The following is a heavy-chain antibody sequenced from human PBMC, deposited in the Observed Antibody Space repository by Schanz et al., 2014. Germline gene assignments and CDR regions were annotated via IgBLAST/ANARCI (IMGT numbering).Heavy chain of an antibody. CDR1: GYSFTEYF. CDR3: ARARYTGYDCSGY. V-gene: IGHV1-2*02. J-gene: IGHJ4*02. Sequence: QVQLVQSGPAVKKPGASMKVSCLASGYSFTEYFLHWVRQAPGQGLEWMGWINPNSGETNYEQKLKGRVTLPSATSNSTAFMELSGLTSDDTATYFCARARYTGYDCSGYWGQGTLLIVSS. D-gene: IGHD5-12*01. CDR2: INPNSGET.